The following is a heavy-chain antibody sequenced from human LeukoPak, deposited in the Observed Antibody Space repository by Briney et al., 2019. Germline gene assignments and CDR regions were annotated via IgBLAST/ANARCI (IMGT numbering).Heavy chain of an antibody. V-gene: IGHV1-46*01. Sequence: ASVKVSCKASGYTFTSYYVHWVRQAPGQGLEWMGIINPSGGSTSYAQKFQGRVTMTRDMSTSTVYMELSSLRSEDTAVYYCARVARYCSGGSCYFDYWGQGTLVTVSS. CDR2: INPSGGST. D-gene: IGHD2-15*01. CDR3: ARVARYCSGGSCYFDY. J-gene: IGHJ4*02. CDR1: GYTFTSYY.